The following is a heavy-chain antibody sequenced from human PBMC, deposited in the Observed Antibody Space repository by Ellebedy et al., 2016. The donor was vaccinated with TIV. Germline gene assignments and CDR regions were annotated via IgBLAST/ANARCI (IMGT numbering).Heavy chain of an antibody. D-gene: IGHD2-15*01. J-gene: IGHJ6*02. Sequence: SETLSLTXTVSGGSISSYYWSWIRQPPGKGLEWIGYIYYSGSTNYNPSLKSRVTISVDTSKNQFSLKLSSVTAADTAVYYCARFRYSHLIYYYYGMDVWGQGTTVTVSS. CDR1: GGSISSYY. V-gene: IGHV4-59*01. CDR3: ARFRYSHLIYYYYGMDV. CDR2: IYYSGST.